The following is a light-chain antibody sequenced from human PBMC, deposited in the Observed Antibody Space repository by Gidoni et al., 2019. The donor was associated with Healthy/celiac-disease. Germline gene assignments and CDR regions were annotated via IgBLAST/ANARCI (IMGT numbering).Light chain of an antibody. Sequence: ETEFTQSPATLSFSPGERATLSCRASQSVSSYLAWYPQKPGQAPRLLIYDASNRATGIPARFSGSGSGTDFTLTISSLEPEDFAVYYCQQRSNWPLTFGGGTKVEIK. V-gene: IGKV3-11*01. CDR2: DAS. CDR3: QQRSNWPLT. J-gene: IGKJ4*01. CDR1: QSVSSY.